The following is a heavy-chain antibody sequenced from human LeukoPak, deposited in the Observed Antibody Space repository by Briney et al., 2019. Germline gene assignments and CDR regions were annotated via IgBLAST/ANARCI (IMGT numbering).Heavy chain of an antibody. CDR3: ARDFNPYYYDSSGYSQ. Sequence: ASVKVSCKTSGYTFSNYGLSWVRQAPGQGLEWVGWISGYNGNTNYAQKVQGRVTMTTDTSTSTAYMELRSLTSDDTAVYYCARDFNPYYYDSSGYSQWGQGTLVTVSS. CDR2: ISGYNGNT. CDR1: GYTFSNYG. D-gene: IGHD3-22*01. J-gene: IGHJ4*02. V-gene: IGHV1-18*01.